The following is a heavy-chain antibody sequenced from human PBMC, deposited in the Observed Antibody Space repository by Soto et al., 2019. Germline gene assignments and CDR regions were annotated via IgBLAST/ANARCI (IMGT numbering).Heavy chain of an antibody. V-gene: IGHV3-23*01. CDR1: GFTFSSYA. Sequence: GESLKISCAASGFTFSSYAMSWVRQAPGKGLEWVSAISGSGGSTYYADSVKGRFTISRDNSKNTLYLQMNSLRAEDTAVYYCAKLANGWSDAFDIWGQGTMVTVSS. D-gene: IGHD6-19*01. J-gene: IGHJ3*02. CDR2: ISGSGGST. CDR3: AKLANGWSDAFDI.